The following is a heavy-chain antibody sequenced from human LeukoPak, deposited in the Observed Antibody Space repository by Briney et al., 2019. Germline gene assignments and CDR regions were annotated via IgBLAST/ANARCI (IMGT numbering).Heavy chain of an antibody. J-gene: IGHJ6*03. D-gene: IGHD6-6*01. CDR3: ARDNVFSSSSPYYMDV. Sequence: PGGSLRLSCAASGFTFSDYYMSWIRQAPGKGLEWVSYISSSGSTIYYADSVKGRFTISRDNAKNSLYLQMNSLRAEDTAVYYCARDNVFSSSSPYYMDVWGKGTTVTVSS. CDR2: ISSSGSTI. V-gene: IGHV3-11*04. CDR1: GFTFSDYY.